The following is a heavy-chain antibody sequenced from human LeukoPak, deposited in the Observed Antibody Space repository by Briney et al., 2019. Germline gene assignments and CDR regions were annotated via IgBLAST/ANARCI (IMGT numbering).Heavy chain of an antibody. CDR3: ARGGPLRYFDWLSMFDY. Sequence: ASVKVSCKASGNTFTSYDINWVRQATGQGLEWMGWMNPNRGNTGYTQKFQGRVTMTRDTSISTAYMELSRLRSDDTAVYYCARGGPLRYFDWLSMFDYWGQGTLVTVSS. D-gene: IGHD3-9*01. CDR1: GNTFTSYD. CDR2: MNPNRGNT. J-gene: IGHJ4*02. V-gene: IGHV1-8*01.